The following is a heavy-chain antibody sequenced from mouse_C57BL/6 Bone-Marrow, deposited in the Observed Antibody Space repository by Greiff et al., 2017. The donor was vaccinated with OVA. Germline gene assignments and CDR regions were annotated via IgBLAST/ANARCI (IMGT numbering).Heavy chain of an antibody. J-gene: IGHJ3*01. CDR1: GYSITSGYY. Sequence: EVKLMESGPGLVKPSQSLSLTCSVTGYSITSGYYWNWIRQFPGNKLKWMGYISYDGSNNYNPSLKNRISITRDTSKNQFFLKLNSVTTEDTATYYCARENYGFPWGQGTLVTVSA. D-gene: IGHD1-1*01. CDR3: ARENYGFP. CDR2: ISYDGSN. V-gene: IGHV3-6*01.